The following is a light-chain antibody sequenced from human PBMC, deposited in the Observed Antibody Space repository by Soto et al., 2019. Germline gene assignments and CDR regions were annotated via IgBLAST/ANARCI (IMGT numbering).Light chain of an antibody. CDR1: QSVSSN. V-gene: IGKV3-15*01. CDR2: GAS. Sequence: EIVMTQSPATLSVSPGERATLSCRASQSVSSNLAWYQQKPGQAPRLLIYGASTRATGIPARFSGSGSGTEFPLTISSLQSEDFAVYYCQQYNNWPPRWTFGQGTKLEIK. J-gene: IGKJ2*02. CDR3: QQYNNWPPRWT.